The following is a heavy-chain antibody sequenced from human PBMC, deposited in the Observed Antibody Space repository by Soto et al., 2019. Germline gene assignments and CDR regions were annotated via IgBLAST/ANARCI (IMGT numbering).Heavy chain of an antibody. CDR3: ARLRESVDYGDYPVHFDY. Sequence: PSETLSLTCTVSGGSISSYYWSWIRQPPGKGLEWIGYIYYSGSTNYNPSLKSRVTISVDTSKNQFSLKLSSVTAADTAVYYCARLRESVDYGDYPVHFDYWGQGTLVTVSS. D-gene: IGHD4-17*01. CDR1: GGSISSYY. CDR2: IYYSGST. J-gene: IGHJ4*02. V-gene: IGHV4-59*08.